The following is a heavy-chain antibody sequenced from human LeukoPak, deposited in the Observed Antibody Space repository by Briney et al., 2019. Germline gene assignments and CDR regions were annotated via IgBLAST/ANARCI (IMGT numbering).Heavy chain of an antibody. J-gene: IGHJ4*02. CDR1: GGSISSSSYY. CDR3: ARENPYYGSVYDY. D-gene: IGHD3-10*01. Sequence: SETLSLTCTVSGGSISSSSYYWSWIRQPPGKGLEWIGYIYYSGSTNYNPSLKSRVTISVDTSKNQFSLKLSSVTAADTAVYYCARENPYYGSVYDYWGQGTLVTVSS. V-gene: IGHV4-61*01. CDR2: IYYSGST.